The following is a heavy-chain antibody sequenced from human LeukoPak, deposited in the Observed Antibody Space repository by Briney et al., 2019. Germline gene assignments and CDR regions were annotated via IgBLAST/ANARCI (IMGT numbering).Heavy chain of an antibody. V-gene: IGHV1-2*02. CDR3: ARAGKLMITMVRGALASKKGFDI. CDR2: INPNSGGT. J-gene: IGHJ3*02. CDR1: GYTFIGYY. D-gene: IGHD3-10*01. Sequence: ASVKVSCKASGYTFIGYYMHWVRRAPGQGLEWMGWINPNSGGTNYAQKFQGRVTMTRDTSISTAYMELSRLRSDDTAVYYCARAGKLMITMVRGALASKKGFDIWGQGTMVTVSS.